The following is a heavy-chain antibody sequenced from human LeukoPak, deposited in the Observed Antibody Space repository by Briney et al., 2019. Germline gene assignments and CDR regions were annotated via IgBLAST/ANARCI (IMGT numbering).Heavy chain of an antibody. V-gene: IGHV1-2*04. J-gene: IGHJ4*02. CDR3: ARGDDYGDYVLDY. CDR1: GYTFTGYY. Sequence: VASVKVSCKASGYTFTGYYMHWVRQAPGQGLEWMGWINPNSGGTNYAQKFQGWVTMTRDTSISTAYMELSRLRSDDTAVYYCARGDDYGDYVLDYWGQGTLVTVSS. D-gene: IGHD4-17*01. CDR2: INPNSGGT.